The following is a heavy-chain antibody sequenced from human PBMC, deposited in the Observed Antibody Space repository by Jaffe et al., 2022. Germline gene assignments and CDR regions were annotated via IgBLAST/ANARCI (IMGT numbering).Heavy chain of an antibody. CDR1: GFSLSTSGVG. CDR3: AHRIISAWNYYFDY. D-gene: IGHD1-1*01. J-gene: IGHJ4*02. V-gene: IGHV2-5*01. CDR2: INWNDDK. Sequence: QITLKESGPTLVKPTQTLTLTCTFSGFSLSTSGVGLGWIRQPPGKALEWLAFINWNDDKIYSPSLKSRLTITKDTSKNQVVLTMTNMDPVDTATYYCAHRIISAWNYYFDYWGQGTLVTVSS.